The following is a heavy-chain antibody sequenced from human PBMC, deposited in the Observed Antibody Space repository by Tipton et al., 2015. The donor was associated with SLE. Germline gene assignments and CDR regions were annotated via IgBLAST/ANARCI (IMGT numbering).Heavy chain of an antibody. V-gene: IGHV4-31*03. J-gene: IGHJ4*02. Sequence: TLSLTCTVSGGSISSGGYYWSWIRQHPGKGLEWIGYIYYSGSTYYNPSLKSRVTISVDTSKNQFSLKLSSVTAADTAVYYCARGGGSYMYPVDYWGQGTLVTVSS. CDR3: ARGGGSYMYPVDY. CDR2: IYYSGST. D-gene: IGHD1-26*01. CDR1: GGSISSGGYY.